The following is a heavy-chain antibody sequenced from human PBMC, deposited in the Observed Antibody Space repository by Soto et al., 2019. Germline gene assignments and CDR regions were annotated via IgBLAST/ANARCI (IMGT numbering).Heavy chain of an antibody. CDR1: GGSISSSSYY. CDR3: ERLGSSYLFDY. CDR2: IYYSGST. J-gene: IGHJ4*02. V-gene: IGHV4-39*01. Sequence: TSETLSLTCTVSGGSISSSSYYWGWIRQPPGKGLEWIGSIYYSGSTYYNPSLKSRVTISVDTSKNQFSLKLSSVNAADTAVFYCERLGSSYLFDYWGQGTLVTVSS. D-gene: IGHD3-3*01.